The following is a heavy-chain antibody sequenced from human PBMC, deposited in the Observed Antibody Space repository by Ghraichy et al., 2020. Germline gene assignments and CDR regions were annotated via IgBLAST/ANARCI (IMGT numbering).Heavy chain of an antibody. V-gene: IGHV3-23*01. CDR1: GFTFSSYA. J-gene: IGHJ4*02. Sequence: GGSLILSCAASGFTFSSYAMSWVRQAPGKGLEWVSAISGSGGSTYYADSVKGRFTISRDNSKNTLYLQMNSLRAEDTAVYYCAKGPLYYYDSSGCVFDYWGQGTLVTVSS. CDR2: ISGSGGST. CDR3: AKGPLYYYDSSGCVFDY. D-gene: IGHD3-22*01.